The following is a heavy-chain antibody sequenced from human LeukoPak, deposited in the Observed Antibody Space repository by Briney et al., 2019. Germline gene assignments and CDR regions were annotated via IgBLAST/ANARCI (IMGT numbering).Heavy chain of an antibody. Sequence: ASVKVSCKASRYTFASYYMHWVRQAPGQGLEWMGIINPSGGSTSYAQKFQSRVTMTRDTSTSTVYMELSSLRSEDTAVYYCASPSVTVMVQHWGQGTLVTVSS. CDR2: INPSGGST. J-gene: IGHJ1*01. CDR1: RYTFASYY. CDR3: ASPSVTVMVQH. V-gene: IGHV1-46*03. D-gene: IGHD4-17*01.